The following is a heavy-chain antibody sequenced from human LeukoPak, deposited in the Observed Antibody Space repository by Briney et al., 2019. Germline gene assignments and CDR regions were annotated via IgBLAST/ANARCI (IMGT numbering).Heavy chain of an antibody. CDR1: GFTFTSYA. J-gene: IGHJ4*02. CDR2: ISGSGGST. D-gene: IGHD3-10*01. Sequence: GGSLRLSCAASGFTFTSYAMTWVRQAPGKGLGWVSSISGSGGSTYYAGSVKGRFTISRDNSKNTLYLQMNSLRAEDTAVYYCARDRSGSYYEPFDCWGQGTLVTVSS. CDR3: ARDRSGSYYEPFDC. V-gene: IGHV3-23*01.